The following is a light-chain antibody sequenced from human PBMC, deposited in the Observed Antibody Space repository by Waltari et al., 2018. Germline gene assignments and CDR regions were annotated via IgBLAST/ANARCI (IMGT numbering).Light chain of an antibody. V-gene: IGLV2-23*02. Sequence: QSALTQPASVSGSPGQSITISCTGTSGDSWGFALVPWYQQHHGKVPRLLIYEVTTRPSGVSSRFSGSKSDNSATLTISALQTEDEADYYCSSYSRGSSFVLFGGGTRLTVL. J-gene: IGLJ2*01. CDR3: SSYSRGSSFVL. CDR2: EVT. CDR1: SGDSWGFAL.